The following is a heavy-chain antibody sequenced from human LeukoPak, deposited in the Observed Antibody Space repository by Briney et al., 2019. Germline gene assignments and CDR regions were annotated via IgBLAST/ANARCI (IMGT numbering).Heavy chain of an antibody. CDR2: ISFDGVNT. CDR1: GFTFSTYT. J-gene: IGHJ6*03. D-gene: IGHD2-2*01. Sequence: GGSLRLSCAASGFTFSTYTIHWVRQAPGKGLEWVAVISFDGVNTFYADSVKGRFTISRDNSNNTVYLQMNNLRPEDTAVFYCARGQGYESYYYMDVWGKGTTVSVSS. CDR3: ARGQGYESYYYMDV. V-gene: IGHV3-30*04.